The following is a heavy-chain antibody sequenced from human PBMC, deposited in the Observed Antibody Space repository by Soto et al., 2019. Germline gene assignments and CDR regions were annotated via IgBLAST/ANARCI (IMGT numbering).Heavy chain of an antibody. Sequence: ASVKVSCKASGYPFTGPYIYWVRQAPGQGLEWMGWINPSSGGTEFAEKFQGRVTVTRDTSTRTVFLELNSLTSDDTGVYFCARDFRTYSHGVDVWGQGTAVTSP. CDR3: ARDFRTYSHGVDV. J-gene: IGHJ6*02. V-gene: IGHV1-2*02. CDR2: INPSSGGT. D-gene: IGHD4-4*01. CDR1: GYPFTGPY.